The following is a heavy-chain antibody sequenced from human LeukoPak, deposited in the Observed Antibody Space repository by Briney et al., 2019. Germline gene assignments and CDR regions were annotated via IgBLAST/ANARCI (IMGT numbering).Heavy chain of an antibody. CDR3: ASPMYSSSWSFDY. CDR1: GFTFSSYS. CDR2: ISSSSSYI. J-gene: IGHJ4*02. D-gene: IGHD6-13*01. Sequence: PGGSLRLSCAASGFTFSSYSMNWVRQAPGKGLEWVSSISSSSSYIYYADSVKGRFTISRDNAKNSLYLQMNSLRAEDTAVYYCASPMYSSSWSFDYWGRGTLVTVSS. V-gene: IGHV3-21*01.